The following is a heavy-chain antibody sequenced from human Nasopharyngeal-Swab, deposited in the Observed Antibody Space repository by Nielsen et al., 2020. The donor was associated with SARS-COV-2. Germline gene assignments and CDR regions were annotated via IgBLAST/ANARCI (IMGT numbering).Heavy chain of an antibody. Sequence: GESLKISWAASGFTCDDYAMHWVRQAPGKGLEWVSLISGYGGSTYYADSVKGRFTISRDNRKNALYLQMNSLRPEDTALYYCAKAQWDSEYCGGACSVGMAVWGQGPTVPVSS. CDR2: ISGYGGST. V-gene: IGHV3-43*02. CDR3: AKAQWDSEYCGGACSVGMAV. D-gene: IGHD2-21*02. CDR1: GFTCDDYA. J-gene: IGHJ6*02.